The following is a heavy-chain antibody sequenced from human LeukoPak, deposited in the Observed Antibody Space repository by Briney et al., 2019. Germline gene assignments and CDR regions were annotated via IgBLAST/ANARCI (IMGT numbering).Heavy chain of an antibody. CDR2: IYYSGST. V-gene: IGHV4-59*12. CDR3: ARRVWFGERGFDP. J-gene: IGHJ5*02. Sequence: SETLSLTCTVSGGSISSYYWSWIRQPPGKGLEWIGYIYYSGSTNYNPSLKSRVTISVDTSKNQFSLKLSSVTAADTAVYYCARRVWFGERGFDPWGQGTLVTVSS. D-gene: IGHD3-10*01. CDR1: GGSISSYY.